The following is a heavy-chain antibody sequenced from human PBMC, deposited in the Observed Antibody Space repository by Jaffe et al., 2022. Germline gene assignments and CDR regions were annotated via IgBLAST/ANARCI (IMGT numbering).Heavy chain of an antibody. CDR3: ARLSYGADVSEYFQN. Sequence: QLQLQASGPGLVKSSETLSLTCSVSGGSVSNSSYYWAWVRRPPGKGLEWLGSVYYSGSTYHNPSLMSRVTMSVDTSKNQFSLKLASVTAADMAVYYCARLSYGADVSEYFQNWSQGILVTVSS. CDR1: GGSVSNSSYY. V-gene: IGHV4-39*01. J-gene: IGHJ1*01. CDR2: VYYSGST. D-gene: IGHD4-17*01.